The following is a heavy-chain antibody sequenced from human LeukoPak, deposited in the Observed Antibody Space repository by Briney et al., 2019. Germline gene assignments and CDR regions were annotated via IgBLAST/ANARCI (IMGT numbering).Heavy chain of an antibody. J-gene: IGHJ4*02. Sequence: GGSLRLSCAASGFTFRTYWMSWVRQAPGKGLEWVANINQDGSEKYYVDSVKGRFTISRVNAKNSLYVQWNSLRVEDTAVYYCARVWGTGTPRCHDYWGQGTLVTVSS. CDR2: INQDGSEK. CDR3: ARVWGTGTPRCHDY. CDR1: GFTFRTYW. D-gene: IGHD1-1*01. V-gene: IGHV3-7*01.